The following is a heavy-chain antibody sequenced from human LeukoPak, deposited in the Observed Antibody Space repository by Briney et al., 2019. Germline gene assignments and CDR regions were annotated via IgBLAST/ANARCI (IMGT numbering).Heavy chain of an antibody. J-gene: IGHJ6*03. CDR3: TTDFSSWSIYYYYYMDV. V-gene: IGHV4-59*01. Sequence: PSETLSLTCTVSGGSISSYYWSWIRQPPGKGLEWIGYIYYSGSTNYNPSLKSRVTISVDTSKNQFSLKLSSVTAEDTAVYYCTTDFSSWSIYYYYYMDVWGKGTTVTVSS. CDR1: GGSISSYY. D-gene: IGHD6-13*01. CDR2: IYYSGST.